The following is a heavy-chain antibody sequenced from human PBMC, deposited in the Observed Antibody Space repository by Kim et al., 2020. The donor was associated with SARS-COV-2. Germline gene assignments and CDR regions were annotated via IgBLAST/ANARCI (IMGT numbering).Heavy chain of an antibody. J-gene: IGHJ2*01. Sequence: SETLSLTCTVSGSSVSGYFWGWIRQAAGEGPQWLGRFDSGGTPYYNPSLESRLTMSLDTSRQQFSLRLDSVTAADTAFYYCLRDLNLWGPGTLVTVSS. V-gene: IGHV4-4*07. CDR3: LRDLNL. CDR1: GSSVSGYF. CDR2: FDSGGTP.